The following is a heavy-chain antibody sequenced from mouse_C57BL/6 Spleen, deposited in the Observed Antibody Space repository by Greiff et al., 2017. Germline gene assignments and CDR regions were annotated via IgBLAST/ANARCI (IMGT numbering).Heavy chain of an antibody. D-gene: IGHD2-3*01. J-gene: IGHJ1*03. Sequence: DVMLVESGGGLVQPGGSLSLSCAASGFTFTDYYMSWVRQPPGKALEWLGFIRNKANGYTTEYSASVKGRFTISRDNSQSILYLQMNALRAEDSATYYCARDTGPDGYYEGYFDVWGTGTTVTVSS. CDR2: IRNKANGYTT. CDR3: ARDTGPDGYYEGYFDV. CDR1: GFTFTDYY. V-gene: IGHV7-3*01.